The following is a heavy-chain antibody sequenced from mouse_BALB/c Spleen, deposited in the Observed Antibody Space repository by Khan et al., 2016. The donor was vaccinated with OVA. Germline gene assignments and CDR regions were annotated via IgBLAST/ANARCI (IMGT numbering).Heavy chain of an antibody. Sequence: QVQLKQSGAELAKPWASVKLSCKASGYTLTSYWMHWVKQRPGQGLEWIGYINPSTGYTEYNQRFKDKATLTADKSSSTAYMQLSSLTSEESAVDYCANYGSSSARITYWGQGTLVTVSA. CDR1: GYTLTSYW. D-gene: IGHD1-1*01. J-gene: IGHJ3*01. CDR3: ANYGSSSARITY. CDR2: INPSTGYT. V-gene: IGHV1-7*01.